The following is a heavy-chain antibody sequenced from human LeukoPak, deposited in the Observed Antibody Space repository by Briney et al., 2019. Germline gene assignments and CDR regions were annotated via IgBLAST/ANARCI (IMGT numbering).Heavy chain of an antibody. Sequence: GGSLRLSCAASGLTFSSYGMHWVRQAPGKELEWVVVIWYDGSNKYYADSVKGRFTISRDNSKNTLYLQMNSLRAEDTAVYYCAKDKGAHDSSGWYWGAFDIWGQGTMVTVSS. D-gene: IGHD6-19*01. CDR2: IWYDGSNK. CDR1: GLTFSSYG. V-gene: IGHV3-33*06. CDR3: AKDKGAHDSSGWYWGAFDI. J-gene: IGHJ3*02.